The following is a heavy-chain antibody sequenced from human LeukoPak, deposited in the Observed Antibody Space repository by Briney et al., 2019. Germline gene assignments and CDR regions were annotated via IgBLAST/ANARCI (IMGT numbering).Heavy chain of an antibody. D-gene: IGHD3-3*02. CDR1: GNRFTNYW. V-gene: IGHV5-51*01. Sequence: GESLKISCKGSGNRFTNYWIGWVRQMPGKGLEWMGIIYPADSDTRYSPSFQGQVTISADKSISTAYLQWSSLKASDTAMYYCARTQSSRRQSIFDFWGQGTLVTVSS. CDR2: IYPADSDT. CDR3: ARTQSSRRQSIFDF. J-gene: IGHJ4*02.